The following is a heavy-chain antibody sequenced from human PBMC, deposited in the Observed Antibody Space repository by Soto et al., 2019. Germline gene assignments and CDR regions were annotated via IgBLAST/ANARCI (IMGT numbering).Heavy chain of an antibody. CDR2: VSGSGGST. CDR3: AKDRGYCSGGSCRPSYGMDV. D-gene: IGHD2-15*01. J-gene: IGHJ6*02. Sequence: EVQLLESGGGLVQPGGSLRLSCAASGFTFSSYAMSWVRHAPGKGLEWVSAVSGSGGSTYYADSVKDRFTISRDNSKNTLYLQMNSLRAEDTAVYYCAKDRGYCSGGSCRPSYGMDVWGQGTTVTVSS. CDR1: GFTFSSYA. V-gene: IGHV3-23*01.